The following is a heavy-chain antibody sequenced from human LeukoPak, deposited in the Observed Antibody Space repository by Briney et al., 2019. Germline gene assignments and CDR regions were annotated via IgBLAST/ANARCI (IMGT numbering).Heavy chain of an antibody. J-gene: IGHJ4*02. Sequence: GGSLRLSCTASGFTFSSYTMSWVRQAPGKGLKWVSTVTTGGPNTYYADSVKGRFTVSRDDSKNTLYLQMNSLRAEDTAVYYCAKDGGLWVSAHWGDSWGRGTLVTVSS. V-gene: IGHV3-23*01. CDR3: AKDGGLWVSAHWGDS. CDR1: GFTFSSYT. D-gene: IGHD7-27*01. CDR2: VTTGGPNT.